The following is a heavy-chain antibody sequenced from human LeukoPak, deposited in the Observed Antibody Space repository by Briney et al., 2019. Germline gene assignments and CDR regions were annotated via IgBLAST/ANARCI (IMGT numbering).Heavy chain of an antibody. D-gene: IGHD6-13*01. CDR1: GGSFSGYY. CDR2: INHSGST. V-gene: IGHV4-34*01. CDR3: ARGRGSSWPRYYYYGMDV. Sequence: SETLSLTCAVYGGSFSGYYWSWIRQPPGKGLEWIGEINHSGSTNYNPSLKSRVTISVDTSKNQFSLKLSSVAAADTAVYYCARGRGSSWPRYYYYGMDVWGQGTTVTVSS. J-gene: IGHJ6*02.